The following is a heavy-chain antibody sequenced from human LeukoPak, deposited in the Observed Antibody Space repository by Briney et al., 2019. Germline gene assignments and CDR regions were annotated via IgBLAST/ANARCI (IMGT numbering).Heavy chain of an antibody. Sequence: GGSLRLSCAASGFTFSSYWMSWVRQAPGKGLEWVSNIKQDGSEKHYVDSVKGRFTISRDNAKNSLYLQMNSLRAGDTAVYYCARDKAIYDYVWGSYRYSYDAFDIWGQGTMVTVSS. J-gene: IGHJ3*02. CDR2: IKQDGSEK. CDR1: GFTFSSYW. D-gene: IGHD3-16*02. V-gene: IGHV3-7*01. CDR3: ARDKAIYDYVWGSYRYSYDAFDI.